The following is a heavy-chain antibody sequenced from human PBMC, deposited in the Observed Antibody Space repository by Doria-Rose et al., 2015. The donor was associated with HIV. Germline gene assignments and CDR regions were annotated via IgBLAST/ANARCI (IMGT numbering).Heavy chain of an antibody. V-gene: IGHV1-46*01. Sequence: EVKKPGASVKVSCQASGYTFISYYIHWVRQAPRQGLEWMGVIRPSGGVTTYAQKFQDRVTMSRDTSTSTVYMELSSLRSEDTAVYYCARDPGGSYLDYWGQGTLIAVSS. CDR1: GYTFISYY. CDR3: ARDPGGSYLDY. CDR2: IRPSGGVT. D-gene: IGHD3-16*02. J-gene: IGHJ4*02.